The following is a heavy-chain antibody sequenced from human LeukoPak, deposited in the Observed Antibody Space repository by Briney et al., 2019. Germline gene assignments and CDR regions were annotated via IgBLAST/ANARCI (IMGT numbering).Heavy chain of an antibody. J-gene: IGHJ5*02. CDR3: ARVLRDYVLGNWFDP. Sequence: ASVKVSCKASGYTFTSYGISWVRQAPGQGLEWMGWISAYNGNTNYAQKLQGRVTMTTDTSTSTAYMGLRSLRSDDTAVYYCARVLRDYVLGNWFDPWGQGTLVTVSS. CDR2: ISAYNGNT. D-gene: IGHD3-16*01. V-gene: IGHV1-18*01. CDR1: GYTFTSYG.